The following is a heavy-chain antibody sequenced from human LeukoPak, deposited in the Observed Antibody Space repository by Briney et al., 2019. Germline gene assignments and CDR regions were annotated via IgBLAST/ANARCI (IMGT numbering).Heavy chain of an antibody. V-gene: IGHV4-61*02. D-gene: IGHD6-19*01. CDR1: GGSVSRGYYY. CDR3: AREAVSGPFHY. CDR2: IYTDGST. Sequence: TLSLTCAVSGGSVSRGYYYWSWIRQPAGERLGWIGRIYTDGSTYYNPSLKSRVTISLDTSKNHFSLKLTSVTAADTAVYYCAREAVSGPFHYWGQGTLVTVSS. J-gene: IGHJ4*02.